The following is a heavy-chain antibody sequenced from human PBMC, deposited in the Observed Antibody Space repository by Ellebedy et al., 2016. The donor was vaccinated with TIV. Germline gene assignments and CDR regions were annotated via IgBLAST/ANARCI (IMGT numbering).Heavy chain of an antibody. CDR3: ARREWLGYYDY. CDR2: FDPEDGET. V-gene: IGHV1-24*01. J-gene: IGHJ4*02. CDR1: GYTLTELS. Sequence: ASVKVSCKVSGYTLTELSMHWVRQAPGKGLEWMGGFDPEDGETIYAQKFQGRVTMTRDTSTSTVYMEVSSLRSEDTAVYYCARREWLGYYDYWGQGTLVTVSS. D-gene: IGHD6-19*01.